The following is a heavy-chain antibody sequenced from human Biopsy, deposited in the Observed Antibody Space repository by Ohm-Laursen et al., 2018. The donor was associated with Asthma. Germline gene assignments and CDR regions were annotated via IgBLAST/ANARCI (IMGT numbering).Heavy chain of an antibody. J-gene: IGHJ4*02. CDR1: GGSINNFY. CDR3: ARIPRRSGSYFVDY. V-gene: IGHV4-59*12. CDR2: VYYSGGT. Sequence: GTLSLTCIVSGGSINNFYWSWIRQPPGKGLESIGHVYYSGGTNYNPSLKSRVTISIDASKHQFSLKLTSVTAADTAMYYCARIPRRSGSYFVDYWGQGTLVTVSS. D-gene: IGHD3-22*01.